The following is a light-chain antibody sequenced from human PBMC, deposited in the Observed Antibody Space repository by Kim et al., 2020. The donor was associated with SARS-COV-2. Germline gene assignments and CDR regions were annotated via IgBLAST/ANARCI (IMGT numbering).Light chain of an antibody. V-gene: IGLV3-21*04. CDR2: YDS. CDR1: NIVSNN. J-gene: IGLJ3*02. Sequence: PGSTAWITFGGNNIVSNNVHCYQQQPGQAPVLVIYYDSDRPSGIPERFSGSNSGNSATLTISRVEAGDEADYYCQVWDSSSDHRVFGGGTQLTVL. CDR3: QVWDSSSDHRV.